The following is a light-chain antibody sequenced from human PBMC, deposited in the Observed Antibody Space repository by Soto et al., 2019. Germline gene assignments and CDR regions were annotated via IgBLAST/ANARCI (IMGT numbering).Light chain of an antibody. Sequence: QSISTVSVSLGEGDTVARGASQGIGDTLAWYQHKPGQTPRLLIYDTSTRATGVPTRFSGSRSGAEFPLTLPSLQSEDFALRYCQPFTTWLPSFGQGTKVDIK. V-gene: IGKV3-15*01. CDR2: DTS. J-gene: IGKJ1*01. CDR3: QPFTTWLPS. CDR1: QGIGDT.